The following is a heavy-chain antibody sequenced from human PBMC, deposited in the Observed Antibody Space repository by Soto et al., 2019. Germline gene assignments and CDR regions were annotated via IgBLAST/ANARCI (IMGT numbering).Heavy chain of an antibody. J-gene: IGHJ4*02. Sequence: GWSLRLSCAASGFTFSSYSMNWVRQAPGKGLEWVSSISSSSSYIYYADSVKGRFTISRDNAKNSLYLQMNSLRAEDTAVYYCARVRTTVTRLDYWGQGTPVTVSS. CDR3: ARVRTTVTRLDY. D-gene: IGHD4-4*01. CDR2: ISSSSSYI. CDR1: GFTFSSYS. V-gene: IGHV3-21*01.